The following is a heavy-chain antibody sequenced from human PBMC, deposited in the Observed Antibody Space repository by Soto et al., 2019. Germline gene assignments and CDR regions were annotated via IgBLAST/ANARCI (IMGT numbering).Heavy chain of an antibody. Sequence: ASETLSLTCAVYGGAFSGYYWTRIRQPPGTGLEWIGEINHSGSTNYNPSLKSRVTISVDTSKNQFSLKLSSVTAADTAVYYCARGRRSSGRHDAFDIWGQGTMVTVSS. D-gene: IGHD3-22*01. CDR3: ARGRRSSGRHDAFDI. CDR2: INHSGST. V-gene: IGHV4-34*09. J-gene: IGHJ3*02. CDR1: GGAFSGYY.